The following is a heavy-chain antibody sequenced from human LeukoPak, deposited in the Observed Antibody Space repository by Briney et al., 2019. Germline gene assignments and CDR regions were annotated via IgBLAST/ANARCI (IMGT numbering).Heavy chain of an antibody. Sequence: SETLSLTCTVSGGSISSGSYYWSWIRQPAGKGLEWIGRIYTSGSTNYNPSLKSRVTMSVDTSKNQFSLKLSSVTAADTAVYYCARVSRDGYNRLDYWGQGTLVTVSS. CDR3: ARVSRDGYNRLDY. CDR2: IYTSGST. CDR1: GGSISSGSYY. J-gene: IGHJ4*02. D-gene: IGHD5-24*01. V-gene: IGHV4-61*02.